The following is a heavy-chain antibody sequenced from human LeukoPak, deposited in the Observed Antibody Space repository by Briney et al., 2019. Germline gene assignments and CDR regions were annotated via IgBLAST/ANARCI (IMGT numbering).Heavy chain of an antibody. V-gene: IGHV1-2*02. Sequence: GASVKVSCKASGYTFTDYYMNWVRQAPGQGLEWMGWINPNSGGTIYLQKFQGRVTMTRDTSINTVFMELSRLTSDDTAVYYCARGYSRTSPYFDYWGQGTLVTVSS. CDR1: GYTFTDYY. D-gene: IGHD5-18*01. CDR2: INPNSGGT. J-gene: IGHJ4*02. CDR3: ARGYSRTSPYFDY.